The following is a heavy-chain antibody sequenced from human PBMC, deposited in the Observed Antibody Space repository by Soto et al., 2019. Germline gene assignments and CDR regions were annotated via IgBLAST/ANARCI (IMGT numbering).Heavy chain of an antibody. CDR1: GGTFSSYA. J-gene: IGHJ3*02. CDR2: IIPIFGTA. CDR3: AVLGSSSWPTADGFDI. Sequence: SVKVSCKASGGTFSSYAISWVRQAPGQGLEWMGGIIPIFGTANYAQKFQGRVTISADKSTSTAYMKLSTLRSEDTAVYYCAVLGSSSWPTADGFDIWGQGTMVTFSS. D-gene: IGHD6-13*01. V-gene: IGHV1-69*06.